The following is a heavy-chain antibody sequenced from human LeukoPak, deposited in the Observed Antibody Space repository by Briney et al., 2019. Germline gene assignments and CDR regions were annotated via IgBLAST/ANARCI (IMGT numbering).Heavy chain of an antibody. CDR1: GGPISSSSYY. V-gene: IGHV4-39*01. CDR3: ARPNYYDSSGYFN. J-gene: IGHJ4*02. D-gene: IGHD3-22*01. CDR2: TYYSGST. Sequence: SETLSLTCTVSGGPISSSSYYWGWIRQPPGKGLEWIGSTYYSGSTYYNPSLKSRITISVDTSKNQFSLKLTSVTAADTAVYYCARPNYYDSSGYFNWGQGTLVTVSS.